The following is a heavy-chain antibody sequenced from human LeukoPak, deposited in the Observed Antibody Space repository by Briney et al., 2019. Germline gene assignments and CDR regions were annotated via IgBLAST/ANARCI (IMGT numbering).Heavy chain of an antibody. CDR2: ISWNSGSI. CDR3: AKDTQQLDRIGYFDL. J-gene: IGHJ2*01. Sequence: PGGSLRLSCAASGFTFDDYAMHWVRQAPGKGLEWVSGISWNSGSIGYADSVKGRFTISRDNAKNSLYLQMNSLRAEDTALYYCAKDTQQLDRIGYFDLWGRGTLVTVSS. V-gene: IGHV3-9*01. D-gene: IGHD6-13*01. CDR1: GFTFDDYA.